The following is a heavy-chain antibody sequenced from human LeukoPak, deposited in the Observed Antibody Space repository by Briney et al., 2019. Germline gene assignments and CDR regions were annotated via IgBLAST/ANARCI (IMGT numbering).Heavy chain of an antibody. D-gene: IGHD3-22*01. CDR1: GFTFSSYA. CDR3: ARDWKYYYDSSATARSAFDI. CDR2: ISYDGSNK. Sequence: GGSLRLSCAASGFTFSSYAMHWVRQAPGKGLEWVAVISYDGSNKYYADSVKGRFTISRDNSKNTLYLQMNSLRAEDTAVYYCARDWKYYYDSSATARSAFDIWGQGTMVTVSS. V-gene: IGHV3-30*01. J-gene: IGHJ3*02.